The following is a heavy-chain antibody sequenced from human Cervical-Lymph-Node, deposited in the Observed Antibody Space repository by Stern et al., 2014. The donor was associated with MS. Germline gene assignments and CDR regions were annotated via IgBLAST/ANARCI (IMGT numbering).Heavy chain of an antibody. Sequence: VQLVESGGAVVQPGRSLRLSCAASGFTFSSYGMHWVRPAPGKGLAWGTVISYDGNHKYYAASVKGRFTISRDNSKNTLHLQMNSVTPDDTAIYYCARDYEDTSMLFDHWGQGTLVTVSS. V-gene: IGHV3-30*03. J-gene: IGHJ4*02. CDR3: ARDYEDTSMLFDH. CDR2: ISYDGNHK. CDR1: GFTFSSYG. D-gene: IGHD2-8*01.